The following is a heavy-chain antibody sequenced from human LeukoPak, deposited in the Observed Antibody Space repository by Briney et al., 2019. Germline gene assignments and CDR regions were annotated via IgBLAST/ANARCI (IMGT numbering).Heavy chain of an antibody. D-gene: IGHD5-24*01. J-gene: IGHJ4*02. CDR2: ISGIGDSS. V-gene: IGHV3-23*01. Sequence: GGSLRLSCAASGFTFSSYAMSWVRQVPGKGLEWVSAISGIGDSSFYADSVKGRFTISRDNSKNTLYLQMNSLRVEDTAIYHCVKDQGLEMAYWGQGTLVTVSS. CDR3: VKDQGLEMAY. CDR1: GFTFSSYA.